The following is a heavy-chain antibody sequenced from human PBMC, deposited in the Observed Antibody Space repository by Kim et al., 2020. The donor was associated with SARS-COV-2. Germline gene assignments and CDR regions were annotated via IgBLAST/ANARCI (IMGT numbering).Heavy chain of an antibody. Sequence: ASVKVSCKASGYTFSNYNLNWVRQATGQGLEWMGWMSPKSGNTGYAQKFQGRVTMTRDTSISTAYMELSSLKSEDTAVYYCARDYGGNSGWFDPWGQGTLVTVSS. CDR1: GYTFSNYN. D-gene: IGHD4-17*01. V-gene: IGHV1-8*01. J-gene: IGHJ5*02. CDR3: ARDYGGNSGWFDP. CDR2: MSPKSGNT.